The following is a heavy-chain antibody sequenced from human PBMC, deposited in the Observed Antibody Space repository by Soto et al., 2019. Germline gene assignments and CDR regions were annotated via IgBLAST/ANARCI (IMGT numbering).Heavy chain of an antibody. CDR1: GFTFSSYA. V-gene: IGHV3-30-3*01. CDR2: ISYDGSNK. CDR3: ARAPVDYYDSSGYYFPLDY. Sequence: GGSLRLSCAASGFTFSSYAMHWVRQAPGKGLEWVAVISYDGSNKYYADSVKGRFTISRDNSKNTLYLQMNSLRAEDTAVYYCARAPVDYYDSSGYYFPLDYLGQGTLVTVSS. J-gene: IGHJ4*02. D-gene: IGHD3-22*01.